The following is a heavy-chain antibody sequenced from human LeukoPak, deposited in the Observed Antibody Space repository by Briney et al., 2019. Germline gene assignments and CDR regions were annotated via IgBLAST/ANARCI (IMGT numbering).Heavy chain of an antibody. D-gene: IGHD1-14*01. CDR3: ARDTNNGLDV. V-gene: IGHV3-48*03. CDR1: GFTFSSYA. CDR2: ISKSGRTM. Sequence: PGGSLRLSCAASGFTFSSYAMHWVRQAPGKGLEWVSYISKSGRTMLYGDSVKGRVTITRDNAQKFTYLQMNSLRPEDTAVYYCARDTNNGLDVWGRGTTVTVSS. J-gene: IGHJ6*02.